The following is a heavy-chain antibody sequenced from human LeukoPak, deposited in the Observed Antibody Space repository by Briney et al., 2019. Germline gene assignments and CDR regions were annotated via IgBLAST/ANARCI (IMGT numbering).Heavy chain of an antibody. J-gene: IGHJ4*02. Sequence: PGRSLRLSCAGSGFTFGGYGMHWFRQTPGKGLEWVAVIAYDGSRAFYADSVKGRFTISRDNSKNTMSVQMDDLRAEDTAVYYCTRYNNDHIDYWGQGTLVTVS. CDR3: TRYNNDHIDY. CDR1: GFTFGGYG. CDR2: IAYDGSRA. V-gene: IGHV3-33*01. D-gene: IGHD1-14*01.